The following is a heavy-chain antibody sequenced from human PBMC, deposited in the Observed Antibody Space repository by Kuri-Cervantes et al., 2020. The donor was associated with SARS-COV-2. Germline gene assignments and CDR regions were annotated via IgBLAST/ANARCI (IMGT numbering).Heavy chain of an antibody. V-gene: IGHV3-30-3*01. Sequence: GESLKISCAASGFTFSSYAMHWVRQAPGKGLEWVAVISCDGSNKYYADSVKGRFTISRDNSKNTLYLQMNSLRAEDTAVYYCATGLSSGWYYANSGHYFDYWGQGTLVTVSS. CDR2: ISCDGSNK. D-gene: IGHD6-19*01. CDR1: GFTFSSYA. CDR3: ATGLSSGWYYANSGHYFDY. J-gene: IGHJ4*02.